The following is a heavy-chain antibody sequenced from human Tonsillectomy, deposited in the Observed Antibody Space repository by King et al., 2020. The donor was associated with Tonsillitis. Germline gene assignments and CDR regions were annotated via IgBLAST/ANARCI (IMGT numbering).Heavy chain of an antibody. CDR2: IYYSGST. CDR1: GGSISSGDYY. V-gene: IGHV4-30-4*01. D-gene: IGHD5-12*01. CDR3: ARQGAYGPIPLDI. J-gene: IGHJ3*02. Sequence: VQLQESGPGLVKPSQTLSLTCTVSGGSISSGDYYWSWIRQPPGKGLEWIRYIYYSGSTYYNPSLKSRVTISVETSKTQFSLKLSSVTAADTAVYYCARQGAYGPIPLDIWGQGTMVTVSS.